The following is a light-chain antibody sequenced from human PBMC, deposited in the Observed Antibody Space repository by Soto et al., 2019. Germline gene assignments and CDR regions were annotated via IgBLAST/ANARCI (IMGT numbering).Light chain of an antibody. CDR2: GAS. V-gene: IGKV3-20*01. Sequence: EIVLTQSPGTLSLSPGERATLSCRASQSVSSSYLAWYQQKPGQAPRLLIYGASSRATGIPDRFSGSGSGTDFTLTISRLEPEDFAVYYCQQYGSFTWTSGQGTKVDIK. J-gene: IGKJ1*01. CDR3: QQYGSFTWT. CDR1: QSVSSSY.